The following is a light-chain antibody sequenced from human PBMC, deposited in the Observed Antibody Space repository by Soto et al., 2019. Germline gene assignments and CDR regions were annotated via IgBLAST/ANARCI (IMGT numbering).Light chain of an antibody. J-gene: IGKJ3*01. Sequence: DIQMTQSPPSLSASVGERVTITCQASQDIGNSLNWFQHKPGKAPNLVIYDAYNLEVGVPSRFSGSGSWTDFTFNTTTLRPDDIATYDGHESDHRPYFGPRTKVESK. V-gene: IGKV1-33*01. CDR2: DAY. CDR1: QDIGNS. CDR3: HESDHRPY.